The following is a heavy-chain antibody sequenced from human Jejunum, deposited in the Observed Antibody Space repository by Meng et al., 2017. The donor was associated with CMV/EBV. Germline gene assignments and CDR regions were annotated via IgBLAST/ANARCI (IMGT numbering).Heavy chain of an antibody. J-gene: IGHJ4*02. CDR2: IRPDGSGK. V-gene: IGHV3-7*01. Sequence: LSCTVSGFTFSSFGMHWVRQAPGKGLEWVANIRPDGSGKYYLDSVKGRFTISRDNSKNSVYLQMNNLTAEDTAMYYCGRGDPDYWGQGTLVTVSS. CDR1: GFTFSSFG. CDR3: GRGDPDY.